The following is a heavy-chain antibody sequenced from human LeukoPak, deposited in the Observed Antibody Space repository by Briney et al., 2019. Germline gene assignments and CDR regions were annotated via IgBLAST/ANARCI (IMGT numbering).Heavy chain of an antibody. D-gene: IGHD2-2*01. V-gene: IGHV3-33*01. J-gene: IGHJ4*02. CDR1: GFTFSSYG. Sequence: PGGSLRLSCAASGFTFSSYGMHWVRQAPGKGLEWVAVMWYDGSNKYYADSVKGRFTISRDNSKNTLYLQMNSLRAEDTAVYYCARDYCSSTSCYASGSYWGQGTLVTVSS. CDR2: MWYDGSNK. CDR3: ARDYCSSTSCYASGSY.